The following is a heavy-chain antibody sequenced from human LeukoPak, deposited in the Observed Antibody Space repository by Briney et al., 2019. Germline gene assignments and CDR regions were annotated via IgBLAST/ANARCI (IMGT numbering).Heavy chain of an antibody. CDR3: ARDLSVNAFDI. V-gene: IGHV4-59*02. CDR1: GASVRSDH. CDR2: MHGSGSP. D-gene: IGHD2/OR15-2a*01. J-gene: IGHJ3*02. Sequence: SETLSLTCTVSGASVRSDHWNWIRQPPGKGLEWIAYMHGSGSPNYNPSLASRLTLSVDATENLLSLKLTSVTAADTAVYFCARDLSVNAFDIWGQGTLVTVPP.